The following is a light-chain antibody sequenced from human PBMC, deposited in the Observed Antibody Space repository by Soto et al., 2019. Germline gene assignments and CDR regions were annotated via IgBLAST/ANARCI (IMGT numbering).Light chain of an antibody. CDR2: DVS. CDR3: SSYTSSSTRV. V-gene: IGLV2-14*01. J-gene: IGLJ1*01. CDR1: SSDVGGYNY. Sequence: QSALTQPASVSGSPGQSITISCTGASSDVGGYNYVSWYQQHPGKATKLMLYDVSDRPSGVSNRFSGSKSGNTASLTISGLQAEDEADYYCSSYTSSSTRVFGTGTKLTGL.